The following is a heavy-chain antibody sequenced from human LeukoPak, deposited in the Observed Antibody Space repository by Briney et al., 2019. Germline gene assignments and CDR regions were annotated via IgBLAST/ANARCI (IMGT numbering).Heavy chain of an antibody. V-gene: IGHV3-48*02. J-gene: IGHJ3*01. CDR3: VRDQFYAFDV. CDR1: GFTFTSYT. CDR2: IRTSGGAV. Sequence: GGSLRLSCAASGFTFTSYTMNWVRQAPGKGLEWISYIRTSGGAVSYTDSVRGRFTISTDGAKNSLYLQMNSLRDDDTAVYYCVRDQFYAFDVWGQGTMVTVSS.